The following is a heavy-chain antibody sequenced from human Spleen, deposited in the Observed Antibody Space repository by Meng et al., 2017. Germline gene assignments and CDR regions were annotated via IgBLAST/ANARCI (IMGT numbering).Heavy chain of an antibody. CDR3: ARDEDISAAGKLFGDY. V-gene: IGHV4-39*07. CDR2: IYYSGST. D-gene: IGHD6-25*01. J-gene: IGHJ4*02. CDR1: GGSISSTNYY. Sequence: SETLSLTCTVSGGSISSTNYYWGWIRQPPGKGLDRIGSIYYSGSTYYNPSLKSRVTVSVDTSKNQFSLKLSSVTAADSAVYYCARDEDISAAGKLFGDYWGQGTLVTVSS.